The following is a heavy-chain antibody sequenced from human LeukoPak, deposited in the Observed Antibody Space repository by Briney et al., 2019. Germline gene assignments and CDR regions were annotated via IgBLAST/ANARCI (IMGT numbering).Heavy chain of an antibody. CDR1: GYSFTSYW. J-gene: IGHJ4*02. V-gene: IGHV5-51*01. CDR3: ARPLKPPGTNLDY. D-gene: IGHD1-14*01. Sequence: GESLKISCKGSGYSFTSYWIGWMRQMPGKGLEWMGIIYPGDSDTRYSPSFQGQVTISADKSISTAYLQWSSLKASDTAMYYCARPLKPPGTNLDYWGQGTLVTVSS. CDR2: IYPGDSDT.